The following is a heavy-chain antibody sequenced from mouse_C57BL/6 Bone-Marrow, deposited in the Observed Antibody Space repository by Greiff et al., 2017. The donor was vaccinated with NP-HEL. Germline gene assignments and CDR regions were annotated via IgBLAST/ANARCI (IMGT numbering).Heavy chain of an antibody. CDR2: IHPNSGST. V-gene: IGHV1-64*01. CDR3: ARRLRQLRFAY. J-gene: IGHJ3*01. Sequence: QVQLQQPGAELVKPGASVKLSCKASGYTFTSYWMHWVKQRPGQGLEWIGMIHPNSGSTNYNEKFKSKATLTVDKSSSTAYMQLSSLTSEDSAVYDCARRLRQLRFAYGGRGTLVTVTA. CDR1: GYTFTSYW. D-gene: IGHD3-2*02.